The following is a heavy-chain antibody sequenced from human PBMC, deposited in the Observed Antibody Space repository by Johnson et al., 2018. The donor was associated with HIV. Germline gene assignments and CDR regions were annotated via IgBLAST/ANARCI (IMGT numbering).Heavy chain of an antibody. Sequence: QVQLVESGGGVVQPWRSLRLSCAASGFTFSSYAMHWVRQAPGKGLEWVAVIWYDGSNKYYADSVKGRFTISRDNSKNTLYLQMNSLRAEDTALYYCARVGYYGSGSYSDAFDIWGQGTMVTVSS. CDR1: GFTFSSYA. J-gene: IGHJ3*02. V-gene: IGHV3-33*08. D-gene: IGHD3-10*01. CDR3: ARVGYYGSGSYSDAFDI. CDR2: IWYDGSNK.